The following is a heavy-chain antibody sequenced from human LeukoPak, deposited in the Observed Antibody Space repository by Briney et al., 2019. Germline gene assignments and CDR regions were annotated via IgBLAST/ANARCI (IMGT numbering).Heavy chain of an antibody. CDR3: ARARELFGSDY. V-gene: IGHV3-30*01. D-gene: IGHD3-10*01. CDR1: GFTFSSYA. Sequence: GGSLRLSCAASGFTFSSYAMHWVRQAPGKGLEWVAVISYDGSNKYYADSVKGRFTISRDNSKNTLYLQMNSLRAEDTAVYYCARARELFGSDYWGQGTLVTVSS. J-gene: IGHJ4*02. CDR2: ISYDGSNK.